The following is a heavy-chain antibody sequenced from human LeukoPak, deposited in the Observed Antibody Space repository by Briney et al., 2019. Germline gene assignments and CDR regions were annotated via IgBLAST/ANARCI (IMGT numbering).Heavy chain of an antibody. D-gene: IGHD5-12*01. CDR3: ARAQSRYSGYDSFPFDS. CDR1: GFTFSSYA. V-gene: IGHV3-30-3*01. Sequence: AGGSLRLSCAASGFTFSSYAMSWVRQAPGKGLEWVAVISYDGSNKYYADSVKGRFTISRDDSKNTLYLQMNSLRAEDTAVYYCARAQSRYSGYDSFPFDSWGQGTLVTVSS. J-gene: IGHJ4*02. CDR2: ISYDGSNK.